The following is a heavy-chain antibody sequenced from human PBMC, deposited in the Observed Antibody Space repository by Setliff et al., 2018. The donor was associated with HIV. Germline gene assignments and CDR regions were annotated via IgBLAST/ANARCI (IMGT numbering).Heavy chain of an antibody. J-gene: IGHJ4*02. V-gene: IGHV4-61*09. D-gene: IGHD3-22*01. Sequence: SETLSLTCTVSGGSISSGSYYWSWIRQPAGEGLEWIGQIHTTGTTNCNPSLKSRVTISVDTSKNQFSLKLSSVTAADTAVYYCARTQQTYYYDSSGYYFDYWGQGTLVTVSS. CDR2: IHTTGTT. CDR1: GGSISSGSYY. CDR3: ARTQQTYYYDSSGYYFDY.